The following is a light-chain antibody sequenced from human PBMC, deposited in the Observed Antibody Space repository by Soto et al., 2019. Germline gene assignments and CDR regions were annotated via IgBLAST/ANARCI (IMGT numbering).Light chain of an antibody. CDR3: QQYDTLPLT. V-gene: IGKV1-33*01. Sequence: DIQMTQSPSSLSASVGDRVTITCQASQDITNYLNWYQQKPGEGPKLLIYDATSLDTGVPSRFSGSGSGTYFTVTISSLQPEEVAIYYCQQYDTLPLTFGQGTRLEIK. J-gene: IGKJ2*01. CDR2: DAT. CDR1: QDITNY.